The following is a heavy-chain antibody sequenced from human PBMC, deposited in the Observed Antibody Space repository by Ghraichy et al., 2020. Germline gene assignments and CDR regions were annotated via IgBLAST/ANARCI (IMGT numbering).Heavy chain of an antibody. J-gene: IGHJ3*02. D-gene: IGHD2-2*01. CDR3: ERGRRGCSSTSCSHQPILRFLVWYYRAYAFDI. V-gene: IGHV4-39*07. CDR2: IYYSGST. CDR1: GGSISSSSYY. Sequence: SETLSLTCTVSGGSISSSSYYWGWIRQPPGKGLEWIGSIYYSGSTYYNPSLKSRVTISVDTSKNQFSLKLSSVTAADTAVYYCERGRRGCSSTSCSHQPILRFLVWYYRAYAFDIWGQGTMVTVSS.